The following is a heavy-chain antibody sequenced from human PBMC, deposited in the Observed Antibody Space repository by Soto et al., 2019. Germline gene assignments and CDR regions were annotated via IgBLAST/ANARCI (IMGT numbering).Heavy chain of an antibody. D-gene: IGHD4-17*01. CDR1: GFTFSSYW. Sequence: EVQLVESGGRLVQPRGSLRLSCAASGFTFSSYWMHWVRQVPGKGLVWVSRISDDGSSTSYAESVRGRFIISRDNAKNTLYLQLNSLRAEDTAVYYCARGTVRDHDFGDHWGQGTLVAVSS. CDR2: ISDDGSST. J-gene: IGHJ4*02. V-gene: IGHV3-74*01. CDR3: ARGTVRDHDFGDH.